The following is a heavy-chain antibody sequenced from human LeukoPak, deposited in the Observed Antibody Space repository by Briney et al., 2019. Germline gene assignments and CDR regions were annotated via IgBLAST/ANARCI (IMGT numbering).Heavy chain of an antibody. CDR2: INHSGST. J-gene: IGHJ6*03. Sequence: SETLSLTCAVYGGSFSGYYWSWIRHPPGKGLEWVGEINHSGSTNYNPSLKRRVTISVDTSKNQFSLKLSSVTAADTAVYYCARGRYGPRYYYYRDVWGKGTTVTVSS. V-gene: IGHV4-34*01. CDR3: ARGRYGPRYYYYRDV. CDR1: GGSFSGYY. D-gene: IGHD1-1*01.